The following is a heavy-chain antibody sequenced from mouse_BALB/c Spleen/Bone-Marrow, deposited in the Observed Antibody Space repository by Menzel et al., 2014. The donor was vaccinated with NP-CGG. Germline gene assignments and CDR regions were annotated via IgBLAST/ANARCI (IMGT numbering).Heavy chain of an antibody. CDR1: GNTFTSYD. CDR2: IFPGDSTT. V-gene: IGHV1S56*01. J-gene: IGHJ1*01. Sequence: VQGVESGVELVKPGASVKLSCKASGNTFTSYDINWVRQRPEQGLERIGWIFPGDSTTKYNEKFKGKATLSTDKSSSTVHMQLSRLTSEDSAVYFCVRSRLRDWYFDVWGAGTTVTISS. CDR3: VRSRLRDWYFDV. D-gene: IGHD1-2*01.